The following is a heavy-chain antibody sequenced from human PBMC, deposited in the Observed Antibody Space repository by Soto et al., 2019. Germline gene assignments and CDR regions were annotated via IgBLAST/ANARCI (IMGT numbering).Heavy chain of an antibody. D-gene: IGHD6-19*01. CDR3: ASGIAVAQSYYYYGMDV. CDR1: GFTFSSYG. Sequence: PGGSLRLSCAASGFTFSSYGMHWVRQAPGKGLEWVAVVWYDGSNKYYADSVKGRFTISRDNSKNTLYLQMNSLRAEDTAVYYCASGIAVAQSYYYYGMDVWGQGTTVTVSS. V-gene: IGHV3-33*01. CDR2: VWYDGSNK. J-gene: IGHJ6*02.